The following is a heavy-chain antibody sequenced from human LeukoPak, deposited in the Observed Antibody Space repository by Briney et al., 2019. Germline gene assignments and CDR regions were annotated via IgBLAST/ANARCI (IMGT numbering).Heavy chain of an antibody. J-gene: IGHJ6*02. CDR3: ARHDWLPSYYYGMDV. CDR2: IYTGGST. CDR1: GGSVSSGIYY. V-gene: IGHV4-61*02. Sequence: SETLSLTCTVSGGSVSSGIYYWSWIRQPAGKGQEWIGRIYTGGSTNYNPSLKSRVTISVDTSKNQFSLKLSSVTAADTAVYYCARHDWLPSYYYGMDVWGQGTTVTVSS. D-gene: IGHD5-12*01.